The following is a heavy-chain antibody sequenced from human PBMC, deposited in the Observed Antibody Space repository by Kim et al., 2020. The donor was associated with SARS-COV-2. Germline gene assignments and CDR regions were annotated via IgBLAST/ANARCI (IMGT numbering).Heavy chain of an antibody. V-gene: IGHV1-69*06. Sequence: SVKVSCKASGCTFSTSALSWVRQAPGQGPEWMGGINPNFGTTFYTQKFQGRLSITADTSTATAYMALSLLRSDDTAVYYCAKGGWNRHDLGLVCFD. D-gene: IGHD1-26*01. J-gene: IGHJ4*01. CDR2: INPNFGTT. CDR3: AKGGWNRHDLGLVCFD. CDR1: GCTFSTSA.